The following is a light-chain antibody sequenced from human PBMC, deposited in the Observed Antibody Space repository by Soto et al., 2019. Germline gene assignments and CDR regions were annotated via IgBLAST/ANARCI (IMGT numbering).Light chain of an antibody. Sequence: EIVMTQSPATLSVSPGERATLSCRASQSVSRHLACYQQKPGQAPRLLIYGASTRATGIPARFSGSGSGTEFTLPISSLQSEDFAVYYCQQYNNWPPWTFGQGTKVEIK. V-gene: IGKV3-15*01. CDR2: GAS. J-gene: IGKJ1*01. CDR3: QQYNNWPPWT. CDR1: QSVSRH.